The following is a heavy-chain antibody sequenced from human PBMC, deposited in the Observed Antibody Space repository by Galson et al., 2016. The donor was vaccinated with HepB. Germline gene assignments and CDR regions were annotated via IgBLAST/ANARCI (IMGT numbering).Heavy chain of an antibody. CDR2: IYYSGRT. CDR3: ARDDSGGWYGSHYDMDV. Sequence: ETLSLTCIVSGASISGYYLSWIRQPPGKGLEWIGYIYYSGRTNYNPSLKSRVTISVDTSKNQFSLKLSSVTAADTAVYYCARDDSGGWYGSHYDMDVWGQGTTVTVSS. V-gene: IGHV4-59*01. CDR1: GASISGYY. J-gene: IGHJ6*02. D-gene: IGHD6-19*01.